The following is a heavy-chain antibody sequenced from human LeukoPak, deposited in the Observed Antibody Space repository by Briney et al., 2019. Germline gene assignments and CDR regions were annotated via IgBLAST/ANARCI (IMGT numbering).Heavy chain of an antibody. D-gene: IGHD3-10*01. CDR3: AREPVRKRWFDS. Sequence: GGSLRLSCTGSGFAFSNYWMSGVRQAPGKGLGGVANIKYDGSEKYYVDSVKGRLTISRDNAKNSLYLQMNSLRAEDTAVYYCAREPVRKRWFDSWGQGTLVTVSS. CDR1: GFAFSNYW. J-gene: IGHJ5*01. CDR2: IKYDGSEK. V-gene: IGHV3-7*03.